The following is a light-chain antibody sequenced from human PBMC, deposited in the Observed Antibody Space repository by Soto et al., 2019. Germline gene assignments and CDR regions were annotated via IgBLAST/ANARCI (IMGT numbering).Light chain of an antibody. Sequence: EIVLTQSPGTLSLSPGEGATLSCRASQSVDSNYLAWYQKKPGQAPRLLIYGASSRATGIPDRFSGSGSGTDFTLTISRLEPEDFAVYYCQQYGSCRNTFGGGTKVEIK. J-gene: IGKJ4*01. CDR3: QQYGSCRNT. CDR1: QSVDSNY. CDR2: GAS. V-gene: IGKV3-20*01.